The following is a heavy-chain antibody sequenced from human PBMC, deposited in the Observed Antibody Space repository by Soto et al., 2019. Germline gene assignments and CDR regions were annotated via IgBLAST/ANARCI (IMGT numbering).Heavy chain of an antibody. D-gene: IGHD3-3*01. V-gene: IGHV4-39*01. J-gene: IGHJ5*02. CDR2: IYYSGST. Sequence: SETLSLTCTVSGGSISSSSYYWGWIRQPPGKGLEWIGSIYYSGSTYYNPSLKSRVTISVDTTKNQFSLKLSSVTAADTAVYYCARLGDFWSGHQFDPWGQGTLVTVSS. CDR1: GGSISSSSYY. CDR3: ARLGDFWSGHQFDP.